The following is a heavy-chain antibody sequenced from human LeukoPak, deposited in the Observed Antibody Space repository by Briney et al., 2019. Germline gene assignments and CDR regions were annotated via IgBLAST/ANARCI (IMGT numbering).Heavy chain of an antibody. D-gene: IGHD6-13*01. V-gene: IGHV4-61*02. J-gene: IGHJ6*03. CDR3: ARVVGQQLVSYYYYYMDV. CDR1: GGSISSGSYY. Sequence: SETLSLTCTVSGGSISSGSYYWSWIRQPAGKGLEWIGRIYTSGSTNYNPSLKSRVTISVDTSKNQFSLKLSSVTAADTAVYYCARVVGQQLVSYYYYYMDVWGKGTTVTVSS. CDR2: IYTSGST.